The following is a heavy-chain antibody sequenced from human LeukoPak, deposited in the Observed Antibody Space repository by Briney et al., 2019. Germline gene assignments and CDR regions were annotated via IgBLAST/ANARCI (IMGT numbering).Heavy chain of an antibody. CDR1: GFTFSTYG. J-gene: IGHJ4*02. CDR2: IKQDGGEK. Sequence: PGGSLRLSCAASGFTFSTYGMSWVRQAPGKGLEWVANIKQDGGEKNYVDSVKGRFTISRDNAKNSLYLQMNSLRAEDTAVYYCARSRYLDYWGQGTLVTVFS. V-gene: IGHV3-7*01. CDR3: ARSRYLDY.